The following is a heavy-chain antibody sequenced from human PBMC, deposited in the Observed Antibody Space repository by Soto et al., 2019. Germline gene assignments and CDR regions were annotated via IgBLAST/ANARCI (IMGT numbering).Heavy chain of an antibody. Sequence: VQLVESGGDLVQPGGSLRLSCAASGFTFSNFGMHWVRQAPGKGLEWVAAIWYDGSKKYYGDSVKGRVSISRDPSKKTVHLQMDSLRVEDSALYYCARDYCSTSSCYDNWGQGTLVIVSS. V-gene: IGHV3-33*08. D-gene: IGHD2-2*01. CDR2: IWYDGSKK. J-gene: IGHJ4*02. CDR1: GFTFSNFG. CDR3: ARDYCSTSSCYDN.